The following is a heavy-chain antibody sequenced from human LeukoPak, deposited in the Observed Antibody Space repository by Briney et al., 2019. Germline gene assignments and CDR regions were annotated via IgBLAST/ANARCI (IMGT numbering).Heavy chain of an antibody. D-gene: IGHD1-26*01. J-gene: IGHJ4*02. CDR3: GIGANGRHY. CDR2: ISYDGSNK. CDR1: GFTFSSYA. V-gene: IGHV3-30-3*01. Sequence: GGSLRLSCAASGFTFSSYAMHWVRQAPGKGLEWVAVISYDGSNKYYADSVKGRFTISRDNSKNTLYLQMNSLRAEDTAVYYCGIGANGRHYWGQGTLVTVSS.